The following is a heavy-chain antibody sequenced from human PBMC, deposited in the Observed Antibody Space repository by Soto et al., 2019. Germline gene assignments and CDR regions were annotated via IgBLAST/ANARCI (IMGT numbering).Heavy chain of an antibody. CDR2: ISSNGGST. Sequence: GGSLRLSCSASGFTFSSYAMHWVRQAPGKGLEYVSAISSNGGSTYYADSVKGRFTISRDNSKNTLYLQMSSLRAEDTAVYYCVKDPPSRAPCSSTSCYPPGTYYGMDVWGQGNTVTVSS. CDR3: VKDPPSRAPCSSTSCYPPGTYYGMDV. V-gene: IGHV3-64D*06. D-gene: IGHD2-2*01. CDR1: GFTFSSYA. J-gene: IGHJ6*02.